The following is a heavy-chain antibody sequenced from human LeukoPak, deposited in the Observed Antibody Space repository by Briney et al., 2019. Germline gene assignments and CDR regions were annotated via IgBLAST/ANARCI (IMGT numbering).Heavy chain of an antibody. V-gene: IGHV1-2*02. D-gene: IGHD6-6*01. CDR3: AGDRVGAARLWGDYYGMDV. CDR1: GYTFTGYY. Sequence: GASVKVSCKASGYTFTGYYMHWVRQAPGQGLEWMGWINPNSGGTNYAQKFQGRVTMTRDTSISTAYMELSRLRSDDTAVYYCAGDRVGAARLWGDYYGMDVWGQGTTVTVSS. CDR2: INPNSGGT. J-gene: IGHJ6*02.